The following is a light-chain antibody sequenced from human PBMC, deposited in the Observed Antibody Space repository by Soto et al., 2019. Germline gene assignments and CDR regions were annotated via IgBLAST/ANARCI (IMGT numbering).Light chain of an antibody. CDR1: HTISSSY. Sequence: EIVWTQSPGTLSLSRGERATLSCRASHTISSSYLAWYQQKPGQAPRLLMYGISRRATGIPDRFSGSGSGTDFTLTITRLEPEDFAVYYCQQYVTSSPRTFGQGTKVDIK. V-gene: IGKV3-20*01. CDR3: QQYVTSSPRT. J-gene: IGKJ1*01. CDR2: GIS.